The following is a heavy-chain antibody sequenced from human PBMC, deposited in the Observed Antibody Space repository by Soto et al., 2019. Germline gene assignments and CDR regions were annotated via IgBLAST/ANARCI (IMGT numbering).Heavy chain of an antibody. Sequence: EVQLVESGGDFVQPGGSLRLSCVASGFAFSSHWMYWVRQAPGKGLVWVSRINSDGTITTYADSVKGRFTISRDNAKNTLYLQMNSLRVEATALYYWVRVTDQYSYYGFDVWGQGTTVIVS. V-gene: IGHV3-74*01. CDR2: INSDGTIT. D-gene: IGHD2-15*01. CDR3: VRVTDQYSYYGFDV. J-gene: IGHJ6*02. CDR1: GFAFSSHW.